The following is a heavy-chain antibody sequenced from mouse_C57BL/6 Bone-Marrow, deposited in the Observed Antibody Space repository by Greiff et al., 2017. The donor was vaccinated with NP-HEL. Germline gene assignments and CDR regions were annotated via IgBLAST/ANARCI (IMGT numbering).Heavy chain of an antibody. V-gene: IGHV1-61*01. J-gene: IGHJ2*01. Sequence: QVQLQQPGAELVRPGSSVKLSCKASGYTFTSYWMDWVKQRPGQGLEWIGNIYPSDSETHYNQKFKDKATLTVDKSSSTAYMQLSSLTSEDSAVYYCARRGYGSTLYYFDYWGQGTTLTVSS. D-gene: IGHD1-1*01. CDR3: ARRGYGSTLYYFDY. CDR1: GYTFTSYW. CDR2: IYPSDSET.